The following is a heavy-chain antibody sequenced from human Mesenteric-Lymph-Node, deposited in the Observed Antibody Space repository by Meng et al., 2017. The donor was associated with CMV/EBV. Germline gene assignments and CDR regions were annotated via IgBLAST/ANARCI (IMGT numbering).Heavy chain of an antibody. CDR1: GFTVSSNY. CDR3: AGGYYQPLTGR. J-gene: IGHJ4*02. CDR2: IYSGGST. V-gene: IGHV3-53*01. D-gene: IGHD2-2*01. Sequence: GESLKISCTASGFTVSSNYMNWVRQAPGKGLEWVSVIYSGGSTYYADSVKGRFTISSDNSKNTLYLQMNSLRAEDTAMYYCAGGYYQPLTGRWGQGTLVTVSS.